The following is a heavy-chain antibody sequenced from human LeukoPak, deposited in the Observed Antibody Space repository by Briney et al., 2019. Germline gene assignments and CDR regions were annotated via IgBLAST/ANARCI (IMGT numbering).Heavy chain of an antibody. CDR2: INHSGST. D-gene: IGHD5-18*01. Sequence: SETLSLTCAVHGGSFSGYYWSWIRQPPGKGLEWIGEINHSGSTNYNPSLKSRVTISVDTSKNQFSLKLSSVTAADTAVYYCAGRDTAMGIDYWGQGTLVTVSS. CDR1: GGSFSGYY. V-gene: IGHV4-34*01. J-gene: IGHJ4*02. CDR3: AGRDTAMGIDY.